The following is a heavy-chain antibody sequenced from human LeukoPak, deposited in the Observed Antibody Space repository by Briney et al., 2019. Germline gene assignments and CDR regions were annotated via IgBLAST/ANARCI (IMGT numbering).Heavy chain of an antibody. V-gene: IGHV1-18*01. CDR3: ARQPGREGQNLWRVIDY. J-gene: IGHJ4*02. D-gene: IGHD3-10*01. Sequence: ASVKVSCKASSYTFTNYAFTWVRQAPGQGLEWMGWISAYNGNTNYAQKLQGRVTMTTDTSTSTAYMELRSLRSDDTAVYYCARQPGREGQNLWRVIDYWGQGTLVTVSS. CDR1: SYTFTNYA. CDR2: ISAYNGNT.